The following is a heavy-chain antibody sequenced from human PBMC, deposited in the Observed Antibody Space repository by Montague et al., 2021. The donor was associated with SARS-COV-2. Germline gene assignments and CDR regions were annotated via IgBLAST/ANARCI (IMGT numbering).Heavy chain of an antibody. D-gene: IGHD6-19*01. CDR2: IDWDDDK. J-gene: IGHJ4*02. V-gene: IGHV2-70*11. CDR1: GFSLSTSGMC. Sequence: PALVTPTQTLTLTCTFSGFSLSTSGMCVSWIRQPLGKALEWLTRIDWDDDKYYSTSLKTRLTISKDTSKNQVALTMTNMDPVDTATYYCARAMAGTEDYWGQGTLVTVSS. CDR3: ARAMAGTEDY.